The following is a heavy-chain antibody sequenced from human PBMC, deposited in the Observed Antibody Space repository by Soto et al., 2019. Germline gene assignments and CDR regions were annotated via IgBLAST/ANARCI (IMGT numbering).Heavy chain of an antibody. D-gene: IGHD1-20*01. CDR2: ISYDGSNK. Sequence: GGSLRLSCAASGFTFSSYAMHWVRQAPGKGLEWVAVISYDGSNKYYADSVKGRFTISRDNSKNTLYLQMNSLRAEDTAVYYCARDVTGFDPWGQGTLVTVSS. CDR1: GFTFSSYA. J-gene: IGHJ5*02. V-gene: IGHV3-30-3*01. CDR3: ARDVTGFDP.